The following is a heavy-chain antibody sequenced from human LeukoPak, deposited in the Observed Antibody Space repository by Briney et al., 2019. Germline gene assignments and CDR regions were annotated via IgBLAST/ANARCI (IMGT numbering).Heavy chain of an antibody. D-gene: IGHD5-18*01. CDR2: ISGSGGST. Sequence: PGGSLRLSCSASGFTFRSYAISWVRQAPGKGLEWVSGISGSGGSTYYADSVKGRFTISRDNSKNTLYLQMNSLRAEDTAVYYCATNLTSMACVDCWGQGTLVTVSS. J-gene: IGHJ4*02. CDR1: GFTFRSYA. V-gene: IGHV3-23*01. CDR3: ATNLTSMACVDC.